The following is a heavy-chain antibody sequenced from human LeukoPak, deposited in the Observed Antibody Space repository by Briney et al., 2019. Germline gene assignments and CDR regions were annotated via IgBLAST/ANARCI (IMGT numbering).Heavy chain of an antibody. CDR1: GGSISSGGYY. V-gene: IGHV4-31*03. D-gene: IGHD6-13*01. CDR2: IYYSGST. Sequence: PSQTLSLTCTVSGGSISSGGYYWSWIRQHPGKGLEWIGYIYYSGSTYYNPPLKSRVTISVDTSKNQFSLKLSSVTAADTAVYYCATSIAAAGTPPEYYYYGMDVWGQGTTVTVSS. CDR3: ATSIAAAGTPPEYYYYGMDV. J-gene: IGHJ6*02.